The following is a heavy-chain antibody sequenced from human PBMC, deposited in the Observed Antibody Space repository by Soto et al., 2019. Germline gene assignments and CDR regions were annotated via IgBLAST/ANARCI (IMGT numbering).Heavy chain of an antibody. V-gene: IGHV1-69*01. Sequence: QVQLVQSGAEVKKPGSSVKVSCKASGGTFSSYAISWVRQAPGQGLEWMGGIIPIFGTANYAQKFQGRVTITADESTSTAYMELSSLRSEDTAVYYCVRVGSGSYYNHDAFDIWGQGTMVTVSS. D-gene: IGHD1-26*01. J-gene: IGHJ3*02. CDR3: VRVGSGSYYNHDAFDI. CDR2: IIPIFGTA. CDR1: GGTFSSYA.